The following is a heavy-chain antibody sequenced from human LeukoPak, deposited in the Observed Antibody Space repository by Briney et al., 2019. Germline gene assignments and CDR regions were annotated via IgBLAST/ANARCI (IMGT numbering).Heavy chain of an antibody. J-gene: IGHJ4*02. D-gene: IGHD2-15*01. CDR1: GGTFISYA. CDR2: IIPILGTA. CDR3: AREAIDIVVVVAAEYYFDY. Sequence: ASVKVSCKASGGTFISYAISWVRQAPGQGLEWMGRIIPILGTANYAQKFQGRVTITADKSTSTAYMELSSLRSEDTAVYYCAREAIDIVVVVAAEYYFDYWGQGTLVTVSS. V-gene: IGHV1-69*04.